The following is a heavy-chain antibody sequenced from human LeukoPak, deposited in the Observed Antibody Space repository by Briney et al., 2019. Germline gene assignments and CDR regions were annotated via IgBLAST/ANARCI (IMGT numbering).Heavy chain of an antibody. CDR3: ARGVTARGFYYYMDI. CDR2: ISAYNGNT. V-gene: IGHV1-18*01. J-gene: IGHJ6*03. CDR1: GYTFTSYG. Sequence: ASVKVSCKASGYTFTSYGISWVRQAPGQGLEWMGWISAYNGNTNYAQKLQGRVTMTTDTSTSTAYMELRSLRSDDTAVYSCARGVTARGFYYYMDIWGNGTTVTISS. D-gene: IGHD2-21*02.